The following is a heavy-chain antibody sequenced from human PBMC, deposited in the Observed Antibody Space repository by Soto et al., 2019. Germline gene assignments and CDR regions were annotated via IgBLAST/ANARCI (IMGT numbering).Heavy chain of an antibody. D-gene: IGHD3-22*01. Sequence: GGSLRLSCAASGFTFSSCSMNWVRQAPGKGLEWVSYISSSSSTIYYADSVKGRFTTSRDNAKNSLYLQMNSLRDEDTAVYYCARDGVVVIRNDAFDIWGQGTMVTVSS. CDR2: ISSSSSTI. V-gene: IGHV3-48*02. J-gene: IGHJ3*02. CDR3: ARDGVVVIRNDAFDI. CDR1: GFTFSSCS.